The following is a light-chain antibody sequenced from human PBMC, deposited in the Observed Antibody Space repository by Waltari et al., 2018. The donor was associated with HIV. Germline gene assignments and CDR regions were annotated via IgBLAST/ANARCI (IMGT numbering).Light chain of an antibody. J-gene: IGLJ3*02. CDR2: LEGSGSY. Sequence: QPVPTQSYPAPASPASSVILTCTLDRGPTTYIITMHPQQPGKAPQYLMKLEGSGSYKRGSAVPDRFSGSSSGADRYLTISNLQSEDEADYYCETWDTHTEVFGGGTKLTVL. CDR1: RGPTTYI. V-gene: IGLV4-60*03. CDR3: ETWDTHTEV.